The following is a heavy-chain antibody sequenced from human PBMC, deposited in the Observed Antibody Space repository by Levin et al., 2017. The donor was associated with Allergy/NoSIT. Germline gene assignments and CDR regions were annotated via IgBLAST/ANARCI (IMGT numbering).Heavy chain of an antibody. V-gene: IGHV4-4*02. CDR1: GGSISGSNW. J-gene: IGHJ4*02. CDR2: ISHSGST. CDR3: ARDHGDYDSSGYYFDY. D-gene: IGHD3-22*01. Sequence: PSETLSLTCAVSGGSISGSNWWSWVRQPPGKGLEWIGEISHSGSTNFNPSLESRVAMSLDKSNNQFSLKLTSVTAADTAVYYCARDHGDYDSSGYYFDYWGQGTLVTVSS.